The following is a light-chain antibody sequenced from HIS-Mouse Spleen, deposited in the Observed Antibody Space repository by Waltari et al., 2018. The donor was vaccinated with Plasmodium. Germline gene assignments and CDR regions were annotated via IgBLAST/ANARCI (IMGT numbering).Light chain of an antibody. J-gene: IGKJ5*01. CDR3: QQYGSSPPRT. CDR2: GAS. V-gene: IGKV3-20*01. Sequence: EIVLTQSPDTLSLSPGERATLSCRASQSVSSSYLAWYQQKPGQAPRLLIYGASSRATGIPDRFSGSGSGTDFTLTISRLEPEDFAVYYCQQYGSSPPRTFGQGTRLEIK. CDR1: QSVSSSY.